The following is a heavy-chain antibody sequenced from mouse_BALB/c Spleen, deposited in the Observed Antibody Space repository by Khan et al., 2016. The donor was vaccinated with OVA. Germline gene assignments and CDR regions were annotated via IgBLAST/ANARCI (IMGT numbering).Heavy chain of an antibody. J-gene: IGHJ2*01. V-gene: IGHV3-2*02. CDR1: GYSITSGYG. CDR2: ISYSGST. D-gene: IGHD1-2*01. CDR3: DRTARIKY. Sequence: EVQLVESGPGLVKPSQSLSLTCTVTGYSITSGYGWNWIRQFPGNKLEWMGYISYSGSTNYNPSPKSRISITRDTSKNQFFLQLNSVTTEDTATYYCDRTARIKYWGQGTTLTVSS.